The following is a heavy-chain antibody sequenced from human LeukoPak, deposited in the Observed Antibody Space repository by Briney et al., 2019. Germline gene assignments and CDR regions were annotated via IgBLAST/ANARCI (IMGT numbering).Heavy chain of an antibody. CDR3: AEGLSRPTVFRNFALDS. CDR1: GFTFDDYS. J-gene: IGHJ4*02. V-gene: IGHV3-43*02. D-gene: IGHD2/OR15-2a*01. CDR2: ISGDGSST. Sequence: GGSLRLSCAASGFTFDDYSMHRVRQGPGKGLEWVSLISGDGSSTYYADSVKGRFTISRDNSKNSVSLQMNSLRSEDTAFYHCAEGLSRPTVFRNFALDSWGQGTLVTVSS.